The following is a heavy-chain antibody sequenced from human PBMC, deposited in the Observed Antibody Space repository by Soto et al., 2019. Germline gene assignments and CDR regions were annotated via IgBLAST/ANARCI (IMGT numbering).Heavy chain of an antibody. D-gene: IGHD5-18*01. V-gene: IGHV1-18*01. CDR3: ARADTAVALDY. Sequence: QVQLVQSGAEVKKPGASVKVSCKASGYTFISYGISWVRQAPGQGLEWMGRINAFNGNTNYAQKVQGRVTMTTDTFTSPGYMELRSLRSDNTAVYFCARADTAVALDYWAQGTLVSVSS. CDR2: INAFNGNT. J-gene: IGHJ4*02. CDR1: GYTFISYG.